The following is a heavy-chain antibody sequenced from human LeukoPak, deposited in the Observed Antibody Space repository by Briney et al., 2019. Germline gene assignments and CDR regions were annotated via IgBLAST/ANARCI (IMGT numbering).Heavy chain of an antibody. Sequence: GGSLRLSCAASGFTFSSYSMNWVRQAPGKGLEWVSSISSISSYIYYADSVKGRFTISRDNAKNSLYLQMNSLRAEDTAVYYCARDPYCGGDCYPHYYMDVWGKGTTVTVSS. J-gene: IGHJ6*03. CDR1: GFTFSSYS. CDR3: ARDPYCGGDCYPHYYMDV. D-gene: IGHD2-21*02. CDR2: ISSISSYI. V-gene: IGHV3-21*01.